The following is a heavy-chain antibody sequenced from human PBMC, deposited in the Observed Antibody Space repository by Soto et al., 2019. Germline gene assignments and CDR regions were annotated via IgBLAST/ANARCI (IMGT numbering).Heavy chain of an antibody. Sequence: GESLKISCAASGFTFSSYAMSWVRQAPGKGLEWVSAISGSGGSTYYADSVKGRFTISRDNSKNTLYLQMNSLRAEDTAVYYCADRIPPAGIVESRWGQGTLVTVSS. CDR2: ISGSGGST. J-gene: IGHJ4*02. D-gene: IGHD3-10*01. CDR3: ADRIPPAGIVESR. V-gene: IGHV3-23*01. CDR1: GFTFSSYA.